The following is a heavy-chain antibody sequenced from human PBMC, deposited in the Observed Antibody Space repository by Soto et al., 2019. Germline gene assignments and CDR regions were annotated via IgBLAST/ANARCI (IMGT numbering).Heavy chain of an antibody. CDR3: TRVHDYSLYTMDV. CDR2: INSRSIYI. Sequence: GCLRGSRAASGFPVSTYRMNWVRQAPGKGLEWVSSINSRSIYIYYADSVKGRFTISRDNAKNSLYLQMNSLRAEDTAVYYCTRVHDYSLYTMDVCGQGTRSPS. D-gene: IGHD4-4*01. J-gene: IGHJ6*02. CDR1: GFPVSTYR. V-gene: IGHV3-21*01.